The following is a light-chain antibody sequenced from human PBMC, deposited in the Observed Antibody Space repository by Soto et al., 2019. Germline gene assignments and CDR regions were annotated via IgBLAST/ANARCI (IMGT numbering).Light chain of an antibody. J-gene: IGKJ3*01. V-gene: IGKV1-39*01. CDR2: AAS. CDR3: QQSYRTPLT. Sequence: DIQMTQSGSTLSGSVGXXVXXXXXASQTISSWLAWYQQKPGKAPKFLIYAASSLQSGVPSRFSGSGSGTDFTLTISSLQPEDFATYYCQQSYRTPLTFGPGTKVDI. CDR1: QTISSW.